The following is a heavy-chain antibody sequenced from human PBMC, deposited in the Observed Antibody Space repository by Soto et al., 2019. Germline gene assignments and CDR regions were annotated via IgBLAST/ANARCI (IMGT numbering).Heavy chain of an antibody. CDR1: GGSISTSNW. D-gene: IGHD1-1*01. CDR2: VSHSGST. CDR3: ARSSTSGTSFDY. V-gene: IGHV4-4*02. J-gene: IGHJ4*02. Sequence: QVQLQESGPGLVKPSGTLSLTCAVSGGSISTSNWWSWVRQPPGKGLAWIGEVSHSGSTNYNPSCNSRVAMSVDKSKHQFSLKLHSVTAADTDLYYGARSSTSGTSFDYWGQGSLVTVSS.